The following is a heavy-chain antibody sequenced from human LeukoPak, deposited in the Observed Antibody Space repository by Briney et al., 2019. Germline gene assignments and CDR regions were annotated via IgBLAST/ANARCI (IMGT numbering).Heavy chain of an antibody. CDR1: GGSISSSNW. CDR3: ASWNYDSSGYQMNWFDP. V-gene: IGHV4-4*02. J-gene: IGHJ5*02. Sequence: PSGTLSLTCAVSGGSISSSNWWSWVRQPPGKGLEWIGEIYHSGSTNYNPSLKSRVTISVDKSKNQFSLKLSSVTAADTAVYYCASWNYDSSGYQMNWFDPWDQGTLVTVSS. CDR2: IYHSGST. D-gene: IGHD3-22*01.